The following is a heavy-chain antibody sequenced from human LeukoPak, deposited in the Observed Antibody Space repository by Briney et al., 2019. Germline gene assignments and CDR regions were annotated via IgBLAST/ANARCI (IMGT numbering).Heavy chain of an antibody. D-gene: IGHD6-13*01. CDR2: IYYSGST. CDR3: ARVIAAAAFDI. V-gene: IGHV4-31*03. J-gene: IGHJ3*02. Sequence: PSETLSLTCTVSGGSISSGGYYWSWIRQHSGKGLEWIGYIYYSGSTYYNPSLKSRVTISVDTSKNQFSLKLSSVTAADTAVYYCARVIAAAAFDIWGQGTMVTVSS. CDR1: GGSISSGGYY.